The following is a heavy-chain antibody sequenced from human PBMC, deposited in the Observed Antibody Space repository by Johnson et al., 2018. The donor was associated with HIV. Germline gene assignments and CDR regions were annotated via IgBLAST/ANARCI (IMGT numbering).Heavy chain of an antibody. Sequence: VQLVESGGVVVQPGGSLRLSCAASGFTFDDYAMHWVRQAPGKGLEWVSGINWNGGSPSYADSVKGRFTISRDNAKNSLYLQMNSLRAEDRALYYCAREGWYGDYVDAFDIWGQGAMVTVSS. CDR1: GFTFDDYA. V-gene: IGHV3-20*04. CDR3: AREGWYGDYVDAFDI. D-gene: IGHD4-17*01. J-gene: IGHJ3*02. CDR2: INWNGGSP.